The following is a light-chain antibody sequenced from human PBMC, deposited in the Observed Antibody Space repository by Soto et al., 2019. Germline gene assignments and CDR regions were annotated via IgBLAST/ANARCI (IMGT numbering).Light chain of an antibody. CDR2: GAS. V-gene: IGKV3-20*01. Sequence: EIVLTQSPGTLSLSPGETATLSCRASQSVSSNNLAWYHQKPGQTPRLLIYGASNRATGIPDRFSGSGSGTDFTLTISRLEPDAFAVSYCPQYDNSITFGQGTRLEIE. CDR1: QSVSSNN. J-gene: IGKJ5*01. CDR3: PQYDNSIT.